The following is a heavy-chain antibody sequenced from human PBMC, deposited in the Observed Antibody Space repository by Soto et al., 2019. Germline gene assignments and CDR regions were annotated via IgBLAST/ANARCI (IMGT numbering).Heavy chain of an antibody. Sequence: LGESLKISCEGFGYSFTKFWIAWVRQMPGKGLEWMGIIYPGDSDTRYSPSFQGQVTISADKSIDTAYLQMNSLRAEDTAIYYCARSPYTTGYHYGMDVWGQGTTVTVSS. J-gene: IGHJ6*02. CDR2: IYPGDSDT. V-gene: IGHV5-51*01. D-gene: IGHD1-26*01. CDR1: GYSFTKFW. CDR3: ARSPYTTGYHYGMDV.